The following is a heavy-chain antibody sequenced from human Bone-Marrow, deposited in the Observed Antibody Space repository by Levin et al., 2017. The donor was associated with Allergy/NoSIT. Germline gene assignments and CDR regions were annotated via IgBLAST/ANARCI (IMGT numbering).Heavy chain of an antibody. V-gene: IGHV3-23*01. CDR1: GFTFSSYA. J-gene: IGHJ3*02. CDR2: ISGSGGST. CDR3: AKDRISSGYYLGDAFDI. D-gene: IGHD3-22*01. Sequence: SGGSLRLSCAASGFTFSSYAMSWVRQAPGKGLEWVSAISGSGGSTYYADSVKGRFTISRDNSKNTLYLQMNSLRAEDTAVYYCAKDRISSGYYLGDAFDIWGQGTMVTVSS.